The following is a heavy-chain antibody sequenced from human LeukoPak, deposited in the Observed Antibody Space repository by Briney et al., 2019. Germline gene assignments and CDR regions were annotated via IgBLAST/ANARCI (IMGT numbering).Heavy chain of an antibody. Sequence: ASVKVSCKASGYTFTSYDTNWVRQATGQGLEWMGWMNPNSGNTGYAQKFQGRVTMTRNTSISTAYMELSSLRSEDTAVYCCARVSTLPNYYYYYYGMDVWGQGTTVTVSS. CDR2: MNPNSGNT. J-gene: IGHJ6*02. CDR1: GYTFTSYD. V-gene: IGHV1-8*01. D-gene: IGHD1-1*01. CDR3: ARVSTLPNYYYYYYGMDV.